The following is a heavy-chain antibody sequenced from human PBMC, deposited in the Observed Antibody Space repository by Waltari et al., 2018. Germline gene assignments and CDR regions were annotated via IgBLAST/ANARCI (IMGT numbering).Heavy chain of an antibody. CDR1: GYSISSGYY. D-gene: IGHD2-2*02. CDR2: IYHRGST. J-gene: IGHJ2*01. CDR3: ARPLDCSSTSCYKWYFDL. Sequence: QVQLQESGPGLVKPSETLSLTCAVSGYSISSGYYWGWIRQTPGKGLEWIWSIYHRGSTYYTPSLKRRVTISVDTSKNQFPLKLSSVTAADTAVYYCARPLDCSSTSCYKWYFDLWGRGTLVTVSS. V-gene: IGHV4-38-2*01.